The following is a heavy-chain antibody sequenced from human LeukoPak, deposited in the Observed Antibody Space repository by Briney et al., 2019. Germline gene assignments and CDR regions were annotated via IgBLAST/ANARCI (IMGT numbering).Heavy chain of an antibody. D-gene: IGHD6-13*01. Sequence: GASVKVSCKASGGTFSSYAISWVRQAPGQGLEWMGGIIPIFGTANYAQKFQGRVTITADKSTSTAHMELSSLRSEDTAVYYCATAAAAGMIGFDYWGQGTLVTVSS. CDR3: ATAAAAGMIGFDY. CDR2: IIPIFGTA. J-gene: IGHJ4*02. V-gene: IGHV1-69*06. CDR1: GGTFSSYA.